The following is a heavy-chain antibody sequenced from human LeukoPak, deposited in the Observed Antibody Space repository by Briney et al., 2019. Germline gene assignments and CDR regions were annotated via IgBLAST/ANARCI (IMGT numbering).Heavy chain of an antibody. CDR1: GYTFTTYH. CDR2: INPSGGST. D-gene: IGHD1-26*01. CDR3: ASEGVGATTLALDY. Sequence: ASVKVSCKASGYTFTTYHMQWVRQAPGQGLEWMGIINPSGGSTSYAQKFQGRVTMTRDTSTSTVYMELSRLRSDDTAVYYCASEGVGATTLALDYWGQGTLVTVSS. V-gene: IGHV1-46*01. J-gene: IGHJ4*02.